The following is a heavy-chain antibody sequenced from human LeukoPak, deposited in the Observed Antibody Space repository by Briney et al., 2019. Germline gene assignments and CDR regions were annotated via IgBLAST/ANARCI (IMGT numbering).Heavy chain of an antibody. CDR3: ARADRYGTTWYGRVDY. Sequence: GGSLRLSCAASGFTFSSYAMHWVRQAPGKGLEWVAVIWYDGSNKYYADSVKGRFTISRDNSKNTLYLQMNSLRAEDTAVYYCARADRYGTTWYGRVDYWGQGTLVTVSS. D-gene: IGHD6-13*01. CDR2: IWYDGSNK. CDR1: GFTFSSYA. J-gene: IGHJ4*02. V-gene: IGHV3-33*08.